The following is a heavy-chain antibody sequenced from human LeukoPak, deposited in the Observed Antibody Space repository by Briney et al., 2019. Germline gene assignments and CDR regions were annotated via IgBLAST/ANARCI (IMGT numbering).Heavy chain of an antibody. V-gene: IGHV1-2*02. CDR1: GYTFTGYY. D-gene: IGHD3-10*01. Sequence: ASVKVSCKASGYTFTGYYMHWVRQAPGQGREWMGWINPNSGGTNYAQKFQGRVHTTRDTSIRTAYMELRRLRSDDTAVYYCAREESMVRGVIYYYYYGMDVWGQGTTVTVSS. J-gene: IGHJ6*02. CDR2: INPNSGGT. CDR3: AREESMVRGVIYYYYYGMDV.